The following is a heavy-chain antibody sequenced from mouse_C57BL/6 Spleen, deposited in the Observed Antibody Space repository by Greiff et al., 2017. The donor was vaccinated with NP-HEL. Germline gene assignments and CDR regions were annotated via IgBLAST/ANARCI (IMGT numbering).Heavy chain of an antibody. J-gene: IGHJ2*01. CDR2: ISSGSSTI. V-gene: IGHV5-17*01. CDR1: GFTFSDYG. Sequence: EVQLQESGGGLVKPGGSLKLSCAASGFTFSDYGMHWVRQAPEKGLEWVAYISSGSSTIYYADTVKGRFTISRDNAKNTLFLQMTSLRSEDTAMYYCARRAYDYDVYYFDYWGQGTTLTVSS. D-gene: IGHD2-4*01. CDR3: ARRAYDYDVYYFDY.